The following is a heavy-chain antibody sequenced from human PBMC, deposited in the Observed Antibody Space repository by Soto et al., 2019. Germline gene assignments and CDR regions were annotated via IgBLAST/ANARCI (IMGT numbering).Heavy chain of an antibody. D-gene: IGHD6-13*01. Sequence: EVQLLESGGGLVQPGGSLRLSCAASGFTFSNYAVTWFRQAPGKGLEWASTISGSGGSTYYADSVKGRFTISRDNSKNTLYLQMNSLRAEDTAVYYCAKDQGSSWYEIDYWGQGTLVTVSS. J-gene: IGHJ4*02. CDR2: ISGSGGST. CDR3: AKDQGSSWYEIDY. CDR1: GFTFSNYA. V-gene: IGHV3-23*01.